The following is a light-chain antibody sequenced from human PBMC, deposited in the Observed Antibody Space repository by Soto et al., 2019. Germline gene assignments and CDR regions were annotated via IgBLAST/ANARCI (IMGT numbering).Light chain of an antibody. CDR1: SSNIGAGHD. J-gene: IGLJ1*01. Sequence: QSVLTQPPSVSAAPGQRVTISCTGSSSNIGAGHDVHWYQQLPGTAPKLLIYGNSNRPSGVPDRFSGSKSGTSASLAITGLQAEDEADYYCQSYDGSLSYVFGTGTKVTVL. CDR3: QSYDGSLSYV. V-gene: IGLV1-40*01. CDR2: GNS.